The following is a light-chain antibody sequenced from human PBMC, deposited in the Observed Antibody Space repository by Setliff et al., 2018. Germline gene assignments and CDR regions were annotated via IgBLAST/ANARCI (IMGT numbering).Light chain of an antibody. V-gene: IGLV2-14*01. CDR2: EVS. J-gene: IGLJ1*01. CDR1: SSDVGGYNY. Sequence: QSVLTQPASVSGSPGQSITISCTGTSSDVGGYNYVSWYQQHPGKAPKLMIYEVSDRPSGVSNRFSGSESGNTASLTISGLQAEDGADYYCTSYTSSRAYVFGTGTKVTVL. CDR3: TSYTSSRAYV.